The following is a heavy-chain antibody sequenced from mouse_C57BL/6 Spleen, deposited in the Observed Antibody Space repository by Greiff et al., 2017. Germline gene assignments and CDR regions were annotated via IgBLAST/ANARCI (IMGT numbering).Heavy chain of an antibody. Sequence: VKLVESGAELVKPGASVKLSCTASGYTFTSYWMHWVKQRPGQGLEWIGYINPNSGYTKCNQKFKDKATLTADKASSTAYIQLRTLTYEDSAVYYCARSMALGYWGQGTTLTVSS. CDR3: ARSMALGY. CDR2: INPNSGYT. J-gene: IGHJ2*01. CDR1: GYTFTSYW. V-gene: IGHV1-7*01. D-gene: IGHD1-1*02.